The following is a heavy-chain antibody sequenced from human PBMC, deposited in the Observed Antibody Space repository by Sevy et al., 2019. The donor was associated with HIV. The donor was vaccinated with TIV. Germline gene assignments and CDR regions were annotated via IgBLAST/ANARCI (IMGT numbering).Heavy chain of an antibody. Sequence: GRSLRLSCAASGFTFSSYAMSWVHQAPGKGLEWVSAISGSGGSTYYADSVKGRFTISRDNSKNTLYLKMNSLRAEDTAVYYCTKVRVWFGELDYWRQRTLVTVSS. CDR1: GFTFSSYA. CDR2: ISGSGGST. J-gene: IGHJ4*02. CDR3: TKVRVWFGELDY. D-gene: IGHD3-10*01. V-gene: IGHV3-23*01.